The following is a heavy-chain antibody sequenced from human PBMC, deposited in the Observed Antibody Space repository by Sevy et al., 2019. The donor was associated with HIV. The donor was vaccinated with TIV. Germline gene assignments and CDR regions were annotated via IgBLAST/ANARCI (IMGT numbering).Heavy chain of an antibody. V-gene: IGHV4-59*01. CDR2: RHYSGRT. D-gene: IGHD5-12*01. CDR1: GGSITTYY. Sequence: SETLSLSCTVSGGSITTYYWSWIRLPPGKGLEWIGYRHYSGRTNDNPSLKSRLTISVDTSKNQFSLKLTSVTAADTAAYYCAREATGAFDYWGQGTLATVSS. CDR3: AREATGAFDY. J-gene: IGHJ4*02.